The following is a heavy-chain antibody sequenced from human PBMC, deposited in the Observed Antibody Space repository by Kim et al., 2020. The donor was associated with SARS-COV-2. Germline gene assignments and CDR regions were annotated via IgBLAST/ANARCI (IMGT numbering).Heavy chain of an antibody. Sequence: GGSLRLSCSASGFTFSSYAMHWVRQAPGKGLEYVSAISSNGGSIYYADSVKGRFTISRDNSKNTLYLQMSSLRAEDTAVYYCVKDKKAYSSSWYVGKNWFDPWGQGTLVTVSS. CDR1: GFTFSSYA. CDR2: ISSNGGSI. CDR3: VKDKKAYSSSWYVGKNWFDP. D-gene: IGHD6-13*01. J-gene: IGHJ5*02. V-gene: IGHV3-64D*09.